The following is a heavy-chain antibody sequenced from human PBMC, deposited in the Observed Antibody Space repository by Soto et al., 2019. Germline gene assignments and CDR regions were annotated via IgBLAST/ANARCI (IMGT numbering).Heavy chain of an antibody. Sequence: SVKVSCKTSGFTFRSSAVQWVRQARGQRLEWIGWLVVGTGNTNYAQKFQQRVTISSDRSTNTVSMELSSLTSEDTAVYYCATGAYCSGGSCSDYYYYYYGMDRWG. J-gene: IGHJ6*02. D-gene: IGHD2-15*01. V-gene: IGHV1-58*01. CDR2: LVVGTGNT. CDR1: GFTFRSSA. CDR3: ATGAYCSGGSCSDYYYYYYGMDR.